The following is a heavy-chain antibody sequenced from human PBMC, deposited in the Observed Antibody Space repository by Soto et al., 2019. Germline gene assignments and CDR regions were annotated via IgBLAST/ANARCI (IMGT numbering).Heavy chain of an antibody. CDR2: IYHSGST. V-gene: IGHV4-4*02. CDR3: ARGVYDFWGRRPFDI. J-gene: IGHJ3*02. Sequence: QVQLQESGPGLVKPSGTLSLTCAVSSGSISSSNWWSWVRQPPGKGLEWIGEIYHSGSTNYNPSLESRVTISVDKSKNQFSLKLSSVTAADTAVYYCARGVYDFWGRRPFDIWGQGTMVTVSS. D-gene: IGHD3-3*01. CDR1: SGSISSSNW.